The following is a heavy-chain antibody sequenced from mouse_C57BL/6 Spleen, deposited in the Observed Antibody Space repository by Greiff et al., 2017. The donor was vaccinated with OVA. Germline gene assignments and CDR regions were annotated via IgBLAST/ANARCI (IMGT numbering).Heavy chain of an antibody. Sequence: QVQLQQPGAELVRPGTSVKLSCKASGYTFTSYWMHWVKQRPGQGLEWIGVIDPSDSYTNYNQKFKGKATLTVDTSSSIAYMQLSSLTSEDSAVYYCARKDYGSSPWAMDDWGQGTSVTVSS. CDR1: GYTFTSYW. CDR3: ARKDYGSSPWAMDD. CDR2: IDPSDSYT. J-gene: IGHJ4*01. D-gene: IGHD1-1*01. V-gene: IGHV1-59*01.